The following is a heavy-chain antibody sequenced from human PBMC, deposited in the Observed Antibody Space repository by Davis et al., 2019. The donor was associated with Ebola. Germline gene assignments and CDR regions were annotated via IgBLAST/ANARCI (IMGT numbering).Heavy chain of an antibody. V-gene: IGHV3-7*01. J-gene: IGHJ4*02. Sequence: PGGSLRLSCAASGFTVNSYWMSWVRRAPGMGLEWVANIKEDGTERDYGHSVKGRFTISRDDATNSLYLQMNNLRAEDTAVYYCARDVYWGQGILVTVSS. CDR2: IKEDGTER. CDR3: ARDVY. CDR1: GFTVNSYW.